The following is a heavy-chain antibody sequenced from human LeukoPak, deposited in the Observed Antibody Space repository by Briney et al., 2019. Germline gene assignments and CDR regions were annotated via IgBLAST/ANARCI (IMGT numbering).Heavy chain of an antibody. CDR3: AKDRPEWGGEEAFDI. Sequence: GGSLRLSCAASGFTFSSYDMNWVRQAPGKGLEWVSSISSISTYIYYADSVKGRFTISRDNAKNTLYLQMNSLRAEDTAVYYCAKDRPEWGGEEAFDIWGRGTMVTVSS. CDR1: GFTFSSYD. J-gene: IGHJ3*02. D-gene: IGHD3-16*01. V-gene: IGHV3-21*01. CDR2: ISSISTYI.